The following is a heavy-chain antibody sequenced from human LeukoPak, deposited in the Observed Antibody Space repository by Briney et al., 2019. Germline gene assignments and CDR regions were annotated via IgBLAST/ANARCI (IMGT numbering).Heavy chain of an antibody. J-gene: IGHJ4*02. V-gene: IGHV3-9*01. CDR3: ANGRAVAGPFDY. CDR2: INWNSGSI. D-gene: IGHD6-19*01. CDR1: GLSFEDYA. Sequence: GRSLRLSCVASGLSFEDYAMHWVRQAPGKGLEWVSGINWNSGSIGYADSVKGRFTISRDNAKNSLYLQMNSLRAEDTALYYCANGRAVAGPFDYWGQGIMVTVSS.